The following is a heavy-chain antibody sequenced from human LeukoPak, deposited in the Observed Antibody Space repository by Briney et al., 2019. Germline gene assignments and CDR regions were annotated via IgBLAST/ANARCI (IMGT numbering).Heavy chain of an antibody. V-gene: IGHV4-39*07. Sequence: PSETLSLTCTVSGGSISSSSYYWGWIRQPPGKGLEWIGSIYYSGSTYYNPSLESRVTISVDTSKNQFSLKLSSVTAADTAVYYCARVFHYYDSSGYYPPSPDYYYYYMDVWGKGTTVTISS. CDR1: GGSISSSSYY. CDR2: IYYSGST. CDR3: ARVFHYYDSSGYYPPSPDYYYYYMDV. D-gene: IGHD3-22*01. J-gene: IGHJ6*03.